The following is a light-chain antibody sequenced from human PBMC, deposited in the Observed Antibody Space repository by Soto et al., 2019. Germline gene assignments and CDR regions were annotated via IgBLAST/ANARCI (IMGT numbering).Light chain of an antibody. Sequence: QSVLTQPPSASGTPGQRVTISCSGSRSNIGSNYVYWYQQLPGTAPKLLIYRNNQRPSGVPDRFSGSKSGTSASLAISGLRSEDEADYYCAAWDDSLRRVFGTGTKVTVL. CDR1: RSNIGSNY. CDR2: RNN. V-gene: IGLV1-47*01. CDR3: AAWDDSLRRV. J-gene: IGLJ1*01.